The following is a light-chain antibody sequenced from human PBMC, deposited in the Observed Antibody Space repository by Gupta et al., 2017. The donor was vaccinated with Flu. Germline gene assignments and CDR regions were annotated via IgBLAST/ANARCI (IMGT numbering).Light chain of an antibody. CDR3: AAWDDSLNGHYV. CDR1: SSNIGSNP. Sequence: GQRVTISCSGRSSNIGSNPVNWYQQVPGTAPNLLISGNSQRPSGVPDRFSGSKSGTSASLAISGPQSEDAADYYCAAWDDSLNGHYVFGTGT. CDR2: GNS. J-gene: IGLJ1*01. V-gene: IGLV1-44*01.